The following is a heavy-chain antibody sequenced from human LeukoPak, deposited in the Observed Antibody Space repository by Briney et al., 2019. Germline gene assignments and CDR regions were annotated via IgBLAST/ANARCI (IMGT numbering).Heavy chain of an antibody. CDR2: IYYSGST. CDR1: GGSISSSSYY. CDR3: ARRSLTYYYGSGPLDY. V-gene: IGHV4-39*01. D-gene: IGHD3-10*01. Sequence: SETLSLTCTVSGGSISSSSYYWGWIRQPPEKGLEWIGSIYYSGSTYYNPSLKSRVTISVDTSKNQFSLKLSSVTAADTAVYYCARRSLTYYYGSGPLDYWGQGTLVTVSS. J-gene: IGHJ4*02.